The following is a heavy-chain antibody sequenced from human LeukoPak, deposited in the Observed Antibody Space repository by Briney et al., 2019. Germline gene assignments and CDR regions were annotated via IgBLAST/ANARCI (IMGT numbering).Heavy chain of an antibody. J-gene: IGHJ4*02. CDR1: GFTFSSYA. CDR2: ISYDGSNK. D-gene: IGHD6-13*01. V-gene: IGHV3-30-3*01. CDR3: ARSTNSGAAADQRSFVDY. Sequence: GGSLRLSCAASGFTFSSYAMHWVRQAPGKGLEWVAVISYDGSNKYYADSVKGRFTISRDNSKNTLYLQMNSLRAEDTAVYYCARSTNSGAAADQRSFVDYWGQGTLVTVSS.